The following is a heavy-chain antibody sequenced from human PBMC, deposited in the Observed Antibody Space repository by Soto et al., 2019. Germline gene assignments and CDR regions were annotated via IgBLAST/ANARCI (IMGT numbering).Heavy chain of an antibody. J-gene: IGHJ5*02. V-gene: IGHV3-23*01. CDR3: AKSPGYCSSTSCYSWFDP. D-gene: IGHD2-2*02. CDR1: GFTFSSYA. Sequence: EVQLLESGGGLVQPGGSLRLSCAASGFTFSSYAMSWVRQAPGKGLEWVSAISGSGGSTYYADSVKGRFTISRDNSKNTLYLQMNSLRAEDTAVYYCAKSPGYCSSTSCYSWFDPWGQGTLVTVSS. CDR2: ISGSGGST.